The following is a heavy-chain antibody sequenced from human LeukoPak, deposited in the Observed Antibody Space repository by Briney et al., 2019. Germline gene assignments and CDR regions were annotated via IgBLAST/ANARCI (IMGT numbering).Heavy chain of an antibody. CDR2: ISYDGSSK. V-gene: IGHV3-30*18. J-gene: IGHJ4*02. CDR3: AKDMGKYYYDGSDY. D-gene: IGHD3-22*01. CDR1: GFTFSSYG. Sequence: GGSLRLSCAASGFTFSSYGIHWVRQAPGKGLEWGAVISYDGSSKYYADSVKGRFTISRDNSKNTLYLQMNRLRAEDTAMYYCAKDMGKYYYDGSDYWGQGTLVTVSS.